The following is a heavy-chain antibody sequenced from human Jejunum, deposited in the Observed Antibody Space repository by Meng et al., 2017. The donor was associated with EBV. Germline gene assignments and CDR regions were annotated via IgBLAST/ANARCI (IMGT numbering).Heavy chain of an antibody. CDR2: IHHSGST. Sequence: VQLQESAPGLVKPSGTLSLTCAVSGGSISTDNWWSWVRQPTGKGLEYIGEIHHSGSTKYNPSLKSRVTISVDKSNNHFSLKLSSVTAADTAVYYCARDRGVEDYWGQGTLVTVSS. J-gene: IGHJ4*02. V-gene: IGHV4-4*02. CDR3: ARDRGVEDY. CDR1: GGSISTDNW. D-gene: IGHD5-24*01.